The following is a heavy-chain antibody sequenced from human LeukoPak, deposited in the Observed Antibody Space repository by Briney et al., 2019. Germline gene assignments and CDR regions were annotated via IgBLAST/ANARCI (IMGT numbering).Heavy chain of an antibody. J-gene: IGHJ4*02. CDR3: ARDYYDSSGYYNFDY. V-gene: IGHV1-2*02. Sequence: GASVKVSCKASGYTFTGCYMHWVRQAAGQGLEWMGWINPNSGGTNYAQKFQGRVTMTRDTSISTAYMELSRLRSDDTAVYYCARDYYDSSGYYNFDYWGQGTLVTVSS. D-gene: IGHD3-22*01. CDR1: GYTFTGCY. CDR2: INPNSGGT.